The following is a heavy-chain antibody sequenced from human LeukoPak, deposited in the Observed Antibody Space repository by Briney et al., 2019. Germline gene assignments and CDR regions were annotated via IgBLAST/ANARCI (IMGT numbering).Heavy chain of an antibody. CDR2: INPSGGST. J-gene: IGHJ4*02. D-gene: IGHD3-22*01. CDR3: ASGGNYYDSSGYSDPFDY. CDR1: GYTFTSYY. V-gene: IGHV1-46*01. Sequence: ASVKVSCKASGYTFTSYYMHWVRQAPGQGLEWMGIINPSGGSTSYAQKFQGRVTMTRDTSTSTVYMELSSLRSEDTAVYYCASGGNYYDSSGYSDPFDYWGQGTLVTVSS.